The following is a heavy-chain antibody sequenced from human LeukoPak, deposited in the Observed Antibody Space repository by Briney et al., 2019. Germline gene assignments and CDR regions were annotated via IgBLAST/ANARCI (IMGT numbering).Heavy chain of an antibody. CDR2: ISSDGGST. Sequence: PGGSLRLSGAASGFTFSSYAMHWVRQAPGKGLGYVSAISSDGGSTNYANSVKGRFTISRHNSKNTLYLQMGSLRAEDMAVYYCARARGYCSSTSCSPDYWGQGTLVTVSS. V-gene: IGHV3-64*01. J-gene: IGHJ4*02. D-gene: IGHD2-2*01. CDR3: ARARGYCSSTSCSPDY. CDR1: GFTFSSYA.